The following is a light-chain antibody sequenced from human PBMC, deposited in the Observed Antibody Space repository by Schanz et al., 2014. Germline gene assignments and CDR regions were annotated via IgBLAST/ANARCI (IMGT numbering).Light chain of an antibody. V-gene: IGKV3-20*01. CDR3: QQYGSLPLT. CDR1: QSVSSSH. Sequence: IVLTQSPGTLSLSPGERATLSCRASQSVSSSHLAWYQQKPGQAPSLLIYGASSRATGVPDRFSGSGSGTDFTLTISRLEPEDFAVYSCQQYGSLPLTFGGGTKVEIK. J-gene: IGKJ4*01. CDR2: GAS.